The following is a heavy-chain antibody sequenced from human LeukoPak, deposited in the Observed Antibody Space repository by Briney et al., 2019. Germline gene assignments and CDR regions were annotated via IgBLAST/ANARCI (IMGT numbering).Heavy chain of an antibody. CDR3: ARGLLWFGELEGFDY. Sequence: ASVKVSCKASGYTFTGHYMHWVRQAPGHRLEWMGWINPNSGGTNYAQKFQGRVTMTRDTSISTAYMELSRLRSDDTAVYYCARGLLWFGELEGFDYWGQGTLVTVSS. CDR1: GYTFTGHY. V-gene: IGHV1-2*02. D-gene: IGHD3-10*01. CDR2: INPNSGGT. J-gene: IGHJ4*02.